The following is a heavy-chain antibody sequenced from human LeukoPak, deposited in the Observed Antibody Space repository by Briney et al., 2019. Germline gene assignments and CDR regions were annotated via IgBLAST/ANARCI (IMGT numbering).Heavy chain of an antibody. D-gene: IGHD3-10*01. J-gene: IGHJ4*02. V-gene: IGHV4-34*01. CDR1: GGSFSGYY. CDR2: INHSGST. Sequence: SETLSLTCAVYGGSFSGYYWSWIRQPPGKGLEWIGEINHSGSTNYNPSLKSRVTISVDTSKDQFSLKLSSVTAADTAVYYCARAPITMVRGAYYFDYWGQGTLVTVSS. CDR3: ARAPITMVRGAYYFDY.